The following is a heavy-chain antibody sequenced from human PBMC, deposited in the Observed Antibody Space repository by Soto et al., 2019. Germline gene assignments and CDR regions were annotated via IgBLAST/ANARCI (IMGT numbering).Heavy chain of an antibody. CDR2: ITWNSDNI. V-gene: IGHV3-9*01. CDR1: GFTFDDDA. D-gene: IGHD4-4*01. J-gene: IGHJ4*02. Sequence: GGSLRLSCAASGFTFDDDAMHWVRQAPGKGLEWVSGITWNSDNIAYADSVKGRFTISRDNAKNSLYLQMNTLRPDDTALYYCAKGGATITTWFDYWGQGTLVTVS. CDR3: AKGGATITTWFDY.